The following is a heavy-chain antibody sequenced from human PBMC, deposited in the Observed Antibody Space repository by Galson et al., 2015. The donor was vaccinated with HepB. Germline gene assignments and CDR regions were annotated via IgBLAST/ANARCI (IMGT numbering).Heavy chain of an antibody. Sequence: SLRLSCAASGFTFDDYAMHWVRQAPGKGLEWVSGISWNSGSIGYADSVKGRFTISRDNAKNSLYLQMNSLRSEDTAVYYCATVYGYDSSFDYWGQGTLVTVSS. J-gene: IGHJ4*02. CDR3: ATVYGYDSSFDY. V-gene: IGHV3-9*01. CDR1: GFTFDDYA. CDR2: ISWNSGSI. D-gene: IGHD5-12*01.